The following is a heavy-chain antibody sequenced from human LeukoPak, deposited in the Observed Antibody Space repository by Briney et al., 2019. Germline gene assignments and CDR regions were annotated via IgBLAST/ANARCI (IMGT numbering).Heavy chain of an antibody. Sequence: KTGGSLRLSCAASGFTFSDHYMDWVRQASGKGLEWVSCISRSSSDIYYADSVKGRFTISRDNAKNSLFLQMNTLKAEDTAVYYCARLELGWEAYYYYGMDVWGQGTTVTVSS. J-gene: IGHJ6*02. V-gene: IGHV3-21*06. CDR3: ARLELGWEAYYYYGMDV. CDR1: GFTFSDHY. D-gene: IGHD1-26*01. CDR2: ISRSSSDI.